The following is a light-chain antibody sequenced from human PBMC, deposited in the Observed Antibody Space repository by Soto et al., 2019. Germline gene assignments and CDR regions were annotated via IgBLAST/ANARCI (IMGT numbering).Light chain of an antibody. Sequence: QSALTQPASASVSPGQSITISCTATVSDVGGYDSVSWYQQHPGRAPKLIIYGVNNRPSGVSNRFSASKSADTASLTISGLQAEDEANYYCCSYTTSTTYIFGTGTKVTVL. V-gene: IGLV2-14*03. J-gene: IGLJ1*01. CDR3: CSYTTSTTYI. CDR2: GVN. CDR1: VSDVGGYDS.